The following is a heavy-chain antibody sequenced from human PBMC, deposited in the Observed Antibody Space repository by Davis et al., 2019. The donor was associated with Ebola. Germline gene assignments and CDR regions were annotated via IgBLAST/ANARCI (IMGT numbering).Heavy chain of an antibody. CDR1: GFTFSSYA. V-gene: IGHV3-64D*08. CDR3: VKGDCSGGSCYYYYGMDV. Sequence: PGGSLRLSCSASGFTFSSYAMHWVRQAPGKGLEYVLAISSNGGSTYYADSVKGRFTISRDNSKNTLYLQMSSLRAEDTAVYYCVKGDCSGGSCYYYYGMDVWGQGTTVTVSS. J-gene: IGHJ6*02. CDR2: ISSNGGST. D-gene: IGHD2-15*01.